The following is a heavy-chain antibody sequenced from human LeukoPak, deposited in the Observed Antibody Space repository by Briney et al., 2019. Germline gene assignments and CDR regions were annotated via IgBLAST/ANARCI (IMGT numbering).Heavy chain of an antibody. CDR1: GGSFSAYY. J-gene: IGHJ4*02. D-gene: IGHD3-16*02. CDR3: ARVPYDYVWGSYRPRPYFDY. CDR2: INHSGST. Sequence: TSETLSLTCVVYGGSFSAYYWSWIRQPPGKGLEWIGEINHSGSTNYNPSLKSRVTISVDTSKNQFSLKLSSVTAADTAVYYCARVPYDYVWGSYRPRPYFDYWGQGTLVTVSS. V-gene: IGHV4-34*01.